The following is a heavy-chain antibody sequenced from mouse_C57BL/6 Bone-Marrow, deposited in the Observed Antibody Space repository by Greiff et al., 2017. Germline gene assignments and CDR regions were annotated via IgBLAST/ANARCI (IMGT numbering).Heavy chain of an antibody. V-gene: IGHV1-82*01. CDR1: GYAFSSSW. D-gene: IGHD1-1*01. J-gene: IGHJ1*03. Sequence: VQLQQSGPELVKPGASVKISCKASGYAFSSSWLNWVQQRPGTGLAWIGRIYPGDGDTTYNGKFKGKATLSADHSSSTAYMQLSSLTAEDSAVYFCARRGKKGSSYRCFDVWGTGTTVTVSS. CDR3: ARRGKKGSSYRCFDV. CDR2: IYPGDGDT.